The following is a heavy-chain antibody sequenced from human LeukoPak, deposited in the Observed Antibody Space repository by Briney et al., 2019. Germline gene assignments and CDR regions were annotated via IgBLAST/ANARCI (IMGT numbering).Heavy chain of an antibody. J-gene: IGHJ4*02. Sequence: GGSLRLSCAASGFTFDDYGMSWVRQAPGKGLERVSGINWNGGSTGYADSVKGRFTISRDNAKNSLYLQMNSLRAEDTALYYCARDLSSPSIVGATGFDYWGQGTLVTVSS. D-gene: IGHD1-26*01. CDR1: GFTFDDYG. V-gene: IGHV3-20*04. CDR2: INWNGGST. CDR3: ARDLSSPSIVGATGFDY.